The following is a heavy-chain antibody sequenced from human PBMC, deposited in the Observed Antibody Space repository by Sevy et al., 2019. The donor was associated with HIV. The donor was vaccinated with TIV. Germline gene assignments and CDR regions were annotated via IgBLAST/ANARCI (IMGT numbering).Heavy chain of an antibody. CDR3: EVLATSSSFDY. D-gene: IGHD2-2*01. Sequence: ASVKVSCKASGYTFAVYFLHWVRQAPGEGLEWMGWINPNTGVTNYAQKFHGRVTMTRDTSITTAYMELHRLGSDDTAVYYCEVLATSSSFDYWGQGSLVTVSS. CDR1: GYTFAVYF. V-gene: IGHV1-2*02. J-gene: IGHJ4*02. CDR2: INPNTGVT.